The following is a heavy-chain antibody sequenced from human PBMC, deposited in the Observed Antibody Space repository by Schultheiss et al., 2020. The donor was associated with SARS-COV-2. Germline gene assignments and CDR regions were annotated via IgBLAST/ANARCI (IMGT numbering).Heavy chain of an antibody. CDR2: ISYDGSNK. V-gene: IGHV3-30*07. J-gene: IGHJ6*02. D-gene: IGHD6-6*01. Sequence: GGSLRLSCAASGFTFSSYAMHWVRQAPGKGLEWVAVISYDGSNKYYADSVKGRFTISRDNSKNTLYLQMNSLRAEDTAVYYCARSIAARGWGMDVWGQGTTVTVSS. CDR1: GFTFSSYA. CDR3: ARSIAARGWGMDV.